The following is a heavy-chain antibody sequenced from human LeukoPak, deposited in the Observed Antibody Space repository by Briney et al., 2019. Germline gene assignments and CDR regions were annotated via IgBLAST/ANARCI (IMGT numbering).Heavy chain of an antibody. CDR1: GFTFSSYA. J-gene: IGHJ4*02. V-gene: IGHV3-23*01. CDR2: ISGSGGSL. Sequence: GGSLRLSCAASGFTFSSYAMSWVRLAPGKGLDWVSTISGSGGSLYYADSVRGRFTISRDNSKNTLYLQMNSLRAEDTDVYYCAKLMGSLDAWGSFRFSFDSWGQGTLVTVSS. CDR3: AKLMGSLDAWGSFRFSFDS. D-gene: IGHD3-16*02.